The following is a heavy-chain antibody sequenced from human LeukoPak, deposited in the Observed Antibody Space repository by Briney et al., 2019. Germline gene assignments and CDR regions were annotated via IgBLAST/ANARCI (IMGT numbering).Heavy chain of an antibody. V-gene: IGHV4-38-2*01. Sequence: SETLSLTCEVSGYSISSGYYWGWIRQPPGKGLEWIGSMYHSGSTYYNPSLKSRVTISVDTSKNQFSLKLSSVTTADTAVYYCARCGITMIVDYYMDVWGKGTTVNISS. CDR1: GYSISSGYY. J-gene: IGHJ6*03. CDR3: ARCGITMIVDYYMDV. D-gene: IGHD3-22*01. CDR2: MYHSGST.